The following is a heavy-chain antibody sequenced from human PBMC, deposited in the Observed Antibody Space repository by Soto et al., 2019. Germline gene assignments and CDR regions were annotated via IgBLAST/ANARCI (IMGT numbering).Heavy chain of an antibody. CDR2: INPNSGGT. J-gene: IGHJ3*02. CDR3: ARGEPLSGSYYNDAFDI. D-gene: IGHD1-26*01. CDR1: GYTFTGYY. Sequence: ASVKVSCKASGYTFTGYYMHWVRQAPGQGLEWMGWINPNSGGTNYAQKFQGWVTMTRDTSISTAYMELSRLRSDDTAVYYCARGEPLSGSYYNDAFDIWGQGTMVTVSS. V-gene: IGHV1-2*04.